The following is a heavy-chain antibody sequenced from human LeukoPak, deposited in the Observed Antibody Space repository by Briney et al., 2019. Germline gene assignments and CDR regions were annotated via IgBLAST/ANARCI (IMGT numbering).Heavy chain of an antibody. J-gene: IGHJ4*02. D-gene: IGHD3-22*01. V-gene: IGHV1-69*13. CDR3: ARVDSSGYYHVVY. Sequence: SVKVSCKASGGTFSGYAINWVRQAPGQGLEWMGGIVPIFGSANYAQKFQGRVTITADESTSTAYMELRSLRSDDTAVYYCARVDSSGYYHVVYWGQGTLVTVSS. CDR1: GGTFSGYA. CDR2: IVPIFGSA.